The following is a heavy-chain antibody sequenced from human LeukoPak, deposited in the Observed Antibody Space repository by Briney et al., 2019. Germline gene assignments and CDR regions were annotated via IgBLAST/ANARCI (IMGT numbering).Heavy chain of an antibody. Sequence: ASVKVSCKASGYTFTSYDINWVRQAPGQGLECMGWINPNSGGTNYAQKFQGRVTMTRDTSISTAYMELSRLRSDDTAVYYCARGDIVATPPAYWGQGTLVTVSS. CDR3: ARGDIVATPPAY. CDR1: GYTFTSYD. CDR2: INPNSGGT. V-gene: IGHV1-2*02. D-gene: IGHD5-12*01. J-gene: IGHJ4*02.